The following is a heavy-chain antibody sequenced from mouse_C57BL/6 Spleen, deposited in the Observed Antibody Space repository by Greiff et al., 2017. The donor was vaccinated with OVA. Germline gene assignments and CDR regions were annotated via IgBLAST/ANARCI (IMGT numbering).Heavy chain of an antibody. V-gene: IGHV1-82*01. D-gene: IGHD2-4*01. CDR3: ARDGGLPYYYAMDY. CDR1: GYAFSSSW. J-gene: IGHJ4*01. CDR2: IYPGDGDT. Sequence: QVQLKQSGPELVKPGASVKISCKASGYAFSSSWMNWVKQRPGKGLEWIGRIYPGDGDTNYDGKFKGKATLTADKSSSTAYMQLSSLTSEDSAVYFCARDGGLPYYYAMDYWGQGTSVTVSS.